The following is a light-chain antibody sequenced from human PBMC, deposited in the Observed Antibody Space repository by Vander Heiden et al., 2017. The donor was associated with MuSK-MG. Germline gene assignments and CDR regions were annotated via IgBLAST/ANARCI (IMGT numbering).Light chain of an antibody. CDR2: GAS. CDR3: QQEDTLPQT. CDR1: QSISSNY. J-gene: IGKJ1*01. V-gene: IGKV3-20*01. Sequence: EIVLTQSPGTLSLSPAERATPSCRASQSISSNYLAWYQQKPGQAPRLLIHGASSRATRIPDRFSGSGSRTDFTLSISILEPEDFAVYYCQQEDTLPQTFSQGTKVEIK.